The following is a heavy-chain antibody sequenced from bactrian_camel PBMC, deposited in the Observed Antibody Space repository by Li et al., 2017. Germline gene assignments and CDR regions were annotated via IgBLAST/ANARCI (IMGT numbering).Heavy chain of an antibody. J-gene: IGHJ4*01. CDR3: VRNRGNWDFDY. V-gene: IGHV3S63*01. CDR1: VVSYNTNF. Sequence: QLVESGGGSVEAGGSLRLSCAISVVSYNTNFMGWFRQAAGEEREAVACVSTLGGATYYAHSVKRRFTISQGNSKNTAYLQMNSLKPEDTAVYYCVRNRGNWDFDYWGQGTQVTVS. CDR2: VSTLGGAT. D-gene: IGHD2*01.